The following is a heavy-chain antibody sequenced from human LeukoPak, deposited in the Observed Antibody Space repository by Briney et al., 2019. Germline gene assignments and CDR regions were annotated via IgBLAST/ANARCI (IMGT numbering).Heavy chain of an antibody. J-gene: IGHJ4*02. CDR1: GYTFTSYA. D-gene: IGHD3-22*01. CDR3: AREGATYYYDSSGYSFDY. V-gene: IGHV7-4-1*02. CDR2: INTNTGNP. Sequence: ASVKVSCKASGYTFTSYAMNWVRQAPGQGLEWIGWINTNTGNPTYAQGFTGRFVFSLDTSVSTAYLQISSLKAEDTAVYYCAREGATYYYDSSGYSFDYWGQGTLVTVSS.